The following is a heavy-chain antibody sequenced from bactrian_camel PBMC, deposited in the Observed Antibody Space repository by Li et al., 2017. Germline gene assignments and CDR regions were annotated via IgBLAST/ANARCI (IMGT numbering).Heavy chain of an antibody. CDR2: IAKDGRT. J-gene: IGHJ4*01. D-gene: IGHD1*01. Sequence: VQLVESGGGSVQAGESLRLSCVPSGYTFGSYCMAWFRQVGEREREGVAAIAKDGRTTYGDSSRGRFTISKDSAKETLYLDMNNLKPEVGLPWLYWGQGTQVTVS. V-gene: IGHV3S55*01. CDR1: GYTFGSYC.